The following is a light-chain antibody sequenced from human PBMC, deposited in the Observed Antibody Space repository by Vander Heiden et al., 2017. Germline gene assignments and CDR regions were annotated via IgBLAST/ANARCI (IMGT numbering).Light chain of an antibody. CDR2: GAS. J-gene: IGKJ2*01. CDR1: ESIVDY. Sequence: QMSHSPSSLSASVGDTVTISCRASESIVDYLNWYQHQQGRVPKLLIFGASSLHSGVPSRFSGSGSGTEFTLTISSLQPEDFGTYYCQQSYRSVRTFGQGTKVEVK. V-gene: IGKV1-39*01. CDR3: QQSYRSVRT.